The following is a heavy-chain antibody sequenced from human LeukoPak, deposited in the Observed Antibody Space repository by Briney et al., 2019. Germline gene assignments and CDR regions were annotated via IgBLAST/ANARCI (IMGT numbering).Heavy chain of an antibody. D-gene: IGHD6-13*01. J-gene: IGHJ4*02. CDR2: IYYSGST. CDR1: GGSISXYF. V-gene: IGHV4-59*01. Sequence: PSETLSLTCTVSGGSISXYFWSWIRQPPGKXLXWXGYIYYSGSTNYNPSLKSRVTMSVDTSKNQFSLKLTSVTAADTAVYYCARVWAAAGTFYFDYWGQGTLVTVSS. CDR3: ARVWAAAGTFYFDY.